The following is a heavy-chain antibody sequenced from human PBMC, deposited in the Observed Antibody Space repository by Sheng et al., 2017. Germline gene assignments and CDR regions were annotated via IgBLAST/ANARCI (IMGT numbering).Heavy chain of an antibody. D-gene: IGHD6-13*01. CDR3: ARDKSSSPDY. V-gene: IGHV3-30*04. Sequence: QVQLVESGGGVVQPGRSLRLSCAASGFTFSSYAMHWVRQAPGKGLEWVAVISYDGSNKYYADSVKGRFTISRDNSKNTLYLQMNSLRAEDTAVYYCARDKSSSPDYWGQGTLVTVSS. J-gene: IGHJ4*02. CDR2: ISYDGSNK. CDR1: GFTFSSYA.